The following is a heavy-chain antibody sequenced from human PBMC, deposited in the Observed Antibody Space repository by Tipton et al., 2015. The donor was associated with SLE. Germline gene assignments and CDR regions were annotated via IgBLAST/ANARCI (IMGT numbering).Heavy chain of an antibody. Sequence: SLRLSCTASGFIFRGYAMRWVRQGPGKGLEWVAVISYDGSNKYYAGSVKGRFTISRGNSKNTLYLQMNSLRAEDTAVYYCASDLGLREGMDDWGQGTTVTASS. V-gene: IGHV3-30*04. CDR3: ASDLGLREGMDD. CDR1: GFIFRGYA. CDR2: ISYDGSNK. J-gene: IGHJ6*02. D-gene: IGHD4-17*01.